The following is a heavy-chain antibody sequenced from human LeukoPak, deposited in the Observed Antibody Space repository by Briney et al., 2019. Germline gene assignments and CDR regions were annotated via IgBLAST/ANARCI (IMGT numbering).Heavy chain of an antibody. CDR1: GGTFSSYA. CDR3: ASSVLRFLEWLPYFDY. CDR2: IIPIFGTA. Sequence: ASVKVSCKASGGTFSSYAISWVRQAPGQGLEWMGGIIPIFGTANYAQKFQGRVTITTDESTSTAYMELSSLRSEDTAVYYCASSVLRFLEWLPYFDYWGQGTLVTVSS. D-gene: IGHD3-3*01. J-gene: IGHJ4*02. V-gene: IGHV1-69*05.